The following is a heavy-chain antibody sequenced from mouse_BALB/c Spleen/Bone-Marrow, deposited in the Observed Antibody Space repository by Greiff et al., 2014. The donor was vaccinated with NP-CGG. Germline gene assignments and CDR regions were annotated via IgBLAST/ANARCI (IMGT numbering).Heavy chain of an antibody. D-gene: IGHD2-14*01. CDR1: GYTFTSYT. J-gene: IGHJ3*01. CDR3: ARAAYYRYDEGAWFAY. CDR2: INPSSGYT. V-gene: IGHV1-4*01. Sequence: QVQLKESGAELARPGASVKMSCKASGYTFTSYTMHWGKQRPGQGLGWIGYINPSSGYTNYNQKFRDKATLTADKSSSTAYMQLSSLTSEDSAVYYCARAAYYRYDEGAWFAYWGQGTLVTVSA.